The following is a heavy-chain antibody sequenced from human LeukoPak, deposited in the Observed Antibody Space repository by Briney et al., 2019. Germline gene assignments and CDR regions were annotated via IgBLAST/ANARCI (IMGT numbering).Heavy chain of an antibody. D-gene: IGHD4-17*01. J-gene: IGHJ1*01. Sequence: GGSLRLSCAASGFTFRNYGMHWVRQAPGKGLEWVAVIWYGGSNKYYADSVKGRFTIYKDNSKHTLYLQMDRLRAEDTDMYYCAREGNDYGDFFQHWGQGTLVSVSS. CDR3: AREGNDYGDFFQH. CDR1: GFTFRNYG. CDR2: IWYGGSNK. V-gene: IGHV3-33*01.